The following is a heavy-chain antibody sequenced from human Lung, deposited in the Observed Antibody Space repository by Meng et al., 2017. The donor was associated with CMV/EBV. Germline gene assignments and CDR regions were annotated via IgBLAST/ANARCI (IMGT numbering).Heavy chain of an antibody. J-gene: IGHJ4*02. CDR2: IKTKTYGGTT. D-gene: IGHD3-10*01. CDR1: GFTVSNAW. Sequence: GGSXRLXCAASGFTVSNAWMTWVRQAPGKGLEWVGRIKTKTYGGTTDYPAPVKARISISRDDSKNTLFLQMNSLKTEDTAVYYCTKRDGSGSSAIDYWGQGNXVTVSS. CDR3: TKRDGSGSSAIDY. V-gene: IGHV3-15*01.